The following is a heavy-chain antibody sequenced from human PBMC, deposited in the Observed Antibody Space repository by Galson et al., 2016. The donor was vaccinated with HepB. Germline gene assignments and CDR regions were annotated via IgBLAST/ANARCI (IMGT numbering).Heavy chain of an antibody. D-gene: IGHD3-10*01. Sequence: CAISGDSASRNSAAWFWIRQSPSRGLEWLGRTYFRSRWYKDYAVSVKSRMTITPDTSKNQFSLQLNSVTPEDTAVYYCPRGTGRGTAFDYWGQGLLVTVSS. V-gene: IGHV6-1*01. CDR3: PRGTGRGTAFDY. J-gene: IGHJ4*02. CDR1: GDSASRNSAA. CDR2: TYFRSRWYK.